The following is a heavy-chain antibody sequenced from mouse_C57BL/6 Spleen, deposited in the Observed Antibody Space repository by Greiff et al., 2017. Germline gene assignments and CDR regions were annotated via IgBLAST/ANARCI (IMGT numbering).Heavy chain of an antibody. CDR3: ARPIYDGIFDY. CDR2: IRNKANGYTT. D-gene: IGHD2-3*01. CDR1: GFTFTDYY. J-gene: IGHJ2*01. V-gene: IGHV7-3*01. Sequence: EVMLVESGGGLVQPGGSLSLSCAASGFTFTDYYMSWVRQPPGKALEWLGFIRNKANGYTTEYSASVKGRFTISRDNSQSILYLQMNALRAEDSATYYCARPIYDGIFDYWGQGTTLTVSS.